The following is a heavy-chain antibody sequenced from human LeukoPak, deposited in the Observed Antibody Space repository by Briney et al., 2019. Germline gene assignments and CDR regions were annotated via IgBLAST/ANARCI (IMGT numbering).Heavy chain of an antibody. V-gene: IGHV3-23*01. Sequence: PGGSLRLSCAASGFNFINFPMTWFRQAPGKGLEWVSFIGANGDTNYAESVKDRFTISRDNSKKTLFLEIQSLRVEDTAVYYCARWNRMANREFFDWGQGTLVGVAS. J-gene: IGHJ4*02. CDR1: GFNFINFP. CDR2: IGANGDT. CDR3: ARWNRMANREFFD. D-gene: IGHD5-24*01.